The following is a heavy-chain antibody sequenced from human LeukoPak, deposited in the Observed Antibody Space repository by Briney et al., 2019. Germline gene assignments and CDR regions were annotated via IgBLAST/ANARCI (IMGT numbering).Heavy chain of an antibody. D-gene: IGHD5-18*01. CDR3: ARHLSGISGYTYGRGIDY. V-gene: IGHV3-7*01. J-gene: IGHJ4*02. CDR2: IKQDGTEK. CDR1: GFAFTTYW. Sequence: GESLRLSCAASGFAFTTYWMGWVRQAPGKGLEWVANIKQDGTEKYYVDSVNGRFTISRDTAKTSLYLQMNSLRAEDTAVYYCARHLSGISGYTYGRGIDYWGQGTLVTVSS.